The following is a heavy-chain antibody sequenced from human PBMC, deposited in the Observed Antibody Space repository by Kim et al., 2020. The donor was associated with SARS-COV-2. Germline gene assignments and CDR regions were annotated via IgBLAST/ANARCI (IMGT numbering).Heavy chain of an antibody. Sequence: GRSLRLSCAASGFTFSSYGMHWVRQAPGKGLEWVAVIWYDGSNKYYADSVKGRFTISRDNSKNTLYLQMNSLRAEDTAVYYCATEEVYSSGWYLGYYFDYWGQGTLVTVSS. V-gene: IGHV3-33*08. CDR1: GFTFSSYG. CDR2: IWYDGSNK. CDR3: ATEEVYSSGWYLGYYFDY. J-gene: IGHJ4*02. D-gene: IGHD6-19*01.